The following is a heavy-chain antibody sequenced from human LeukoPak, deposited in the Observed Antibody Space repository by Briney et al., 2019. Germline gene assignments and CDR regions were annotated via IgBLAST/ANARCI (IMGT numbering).Heavy chain of an antibody. Sequence: GGSLRLSCAASGFTFAIHAMTWVRQAPGKGLEWVYGISGDGASTHYAESVKGQFTISRDNPQNTLFLQMNSLRVEDTAIYYCAKDSYVSGRPLHTFDVWGQGTMVTVSS. CDR2: ISGDGAST. D-gene: IGHD3-10*01. CDR3: AKDSYVSGRPLHTFDV. J-gene: IGHJ3*01. CDR1: GFTFAIHA. V-gene: IGHV3-23*01.